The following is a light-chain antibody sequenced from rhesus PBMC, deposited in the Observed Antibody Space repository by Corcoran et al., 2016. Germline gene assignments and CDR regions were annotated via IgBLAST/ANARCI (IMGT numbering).Light chain of an antibody. Sequence: DIQMTQSPSSLSASVGDTVTITCRASQSISIWLNWYQQKQGKAPKLLIYEASSLQSGVPSRLSGSGSATDFTLTISSLQPEDFTSYCCLQYKSSAYSFGRGTKVEIK. J-gene: IGKJ2*01. V-gene: IGKV1-22*01. CDR3: LQYKSSAYS. CDR2: EAS. CDR1: QSISIW.